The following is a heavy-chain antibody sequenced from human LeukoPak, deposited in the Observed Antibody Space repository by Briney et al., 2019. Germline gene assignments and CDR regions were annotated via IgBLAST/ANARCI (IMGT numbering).Heavy chain of an antibody. D-gene: IGHD2-15*01. CDR1: GGSISSGSYY. CDR2: IYTSGST. V-gene: IGHV4-61*02. J-gene: IGHJ6*03. Sequence: SQTLSLTCTVSGGSISSGSYYWSWIRQPAGKGLEWIGRIYTSGSTNYNPSLKSRVTMSVDTSKNQFSLKLSSVTAADTAVYYCARDRAGYCSGGSCYYYYYMDVWGKGTTVTVSS. CDR3: ARDRAGYCSGGSCYYYYYMDV.